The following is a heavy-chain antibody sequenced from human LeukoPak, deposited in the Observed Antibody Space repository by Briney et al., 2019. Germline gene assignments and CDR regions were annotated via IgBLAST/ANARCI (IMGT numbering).Heavy chain of an antibody. Sequence: PSETLSLTCTVSGGSISRGNYYWGWIRQPPGKGLEWIGHIYYSGSTYYNPSLRSRVAISVDTSKNHFSLKLSSVTAADTAVYYCARLYGDYVFDYWGQGTLVTVSS. D-gene: IGHD4-17*01. V-gene: IGHV4-39*07. CDR3: ARLYGDYVFDY. CDR1: GGSISRGNYY. CDR2: IYYSGST. J-gene: IGHJ4*02.